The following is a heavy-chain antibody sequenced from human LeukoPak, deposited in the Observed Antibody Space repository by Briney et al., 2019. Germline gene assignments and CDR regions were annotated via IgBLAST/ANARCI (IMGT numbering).Heavy chain of an antibody. J-gene: IGHJ3*02. D-gene: IGHD3-10*01. CDR2: INHSGST. V-gene: IGHV4-34*01. Sequence: PSETLSLTCAVDGGSFSGYYWSWIRQPPGKGLEWIGEINHSGSTNYNPSLKSRVTISVDTSKNQFSLKLSSVTAADTAVYYCARGHYGSGNTYAFDIWGQGTMVTVSS. CDR1: GGSFSGYY. CDR3: ARGHYGSGNTYAFDI.